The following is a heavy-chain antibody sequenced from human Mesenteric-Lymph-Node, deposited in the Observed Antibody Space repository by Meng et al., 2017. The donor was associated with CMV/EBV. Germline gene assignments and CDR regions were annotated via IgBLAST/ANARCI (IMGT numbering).Heavy chain of an antibody. CDR2: ISYDGSNK. J-gene: IGHJ3*02. V-gene: IGHV3-30-3*01. CDR1: GFTFSSYA. D-gene: IGHD3-16*02. CDR3: ARKGWNYREAFDM. Sequence: GESLKISCAASGFTFSSYAMHWVRQAPGKGLEWVAVISYDGSNKYYADSVKGRFTISRDNAKNTLYLQMNSLRAEDTAVYYCARKGWNYREAFDMWGQGTRVTVSS.